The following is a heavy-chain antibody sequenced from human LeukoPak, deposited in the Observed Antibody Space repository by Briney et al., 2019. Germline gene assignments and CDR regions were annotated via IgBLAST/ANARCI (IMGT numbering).Heavy chain of an antibody. CDR3: ARESSYEAGVDY. D-gene: IGHD6-6*01. J-gene: IGHJ4*02. CDR1: GFTFDDYA. Sequence: GGSLRLSCAASGFTFDDYAMHWVRQAPGKGLEWVSLISWDGGSTYYADSVKGRFTISRDNSKNSLYLQMNSLRAEDTALYYCARESSYEAGVDYWGQGTLVTVSS. CDR2: ISWDGGST. V-gene: IGHV3-43D*03.